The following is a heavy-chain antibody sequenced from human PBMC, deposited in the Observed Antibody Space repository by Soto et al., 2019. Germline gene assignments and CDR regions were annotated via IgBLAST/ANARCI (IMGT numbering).Heavy chain of an antibody. D-gene: IGHD3-3*01. CDR2: IYSGGST. CDR3: ASDGYYDFWSGASAYGMDV. Sequence: GGSLRLSCAASGFTVSSNYMSWVRQAPGKGLEWVSVIYSGGSTYYADSVKGRFTISRDNSKNTLYLQMNSLRAEDTAVYYCASDGYYDFWSGASAYGMDVWGQGTTVTVS. V-gene: IGHV3-53*01. J-gene: IGHJ6*02. CDR1: GFTVSSNY.